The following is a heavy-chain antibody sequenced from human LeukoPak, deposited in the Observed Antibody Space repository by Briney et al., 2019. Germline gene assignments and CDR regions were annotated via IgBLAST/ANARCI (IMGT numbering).Heavy chain of an antibody. V-gene: IGHV3-11*06. D-gene: IGHD6-6*01. J-gene: IGHJ4*02. CDR2: ISSSSDYT. CDR1: AFTFSNYY. CDR3: PRARTTIAGRFFDY. Sequence: GGSLRLSCAASAFTFSNYYMSWIRQAPGKGLEWVSYISSSSDYTNYADSVKGRFTISRDNAKKSLYLQMNSLRAEDTAVYYCPRARTTIAGRFFDYWGQGALVTVSS.